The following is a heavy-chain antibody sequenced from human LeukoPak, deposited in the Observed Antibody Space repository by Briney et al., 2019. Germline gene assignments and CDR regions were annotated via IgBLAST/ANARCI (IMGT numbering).Heavy chain of an antibody. D-gene: IGHD6-13*01. J-gene: IGHJ4*02. CDR2: ISSNGGRT. CDR1: GFTFSSYE. Sequence: GGSLRLSCAASGFTFSSYEMDWVRQAPGKGLEYVSGISSNGGRTYYSNSVKGRFTISRDNSKSTLYLQMGSLRAEDMAVYLCARVQQWSVYSSRSRSYDYWGQGTLVTVSS. CDR3: ARVQQWSVYSSRSRSYDY. V-gene: IGHV3-64*01.